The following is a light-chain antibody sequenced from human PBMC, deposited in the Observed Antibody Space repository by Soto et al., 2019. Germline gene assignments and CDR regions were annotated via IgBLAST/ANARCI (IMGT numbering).Light chain of an antibody. V-gene: IGLV3-1*01. J-gene: IGLJ1*01. CDR2: QDS. Sequence: SYELTQPPSVSVSPGQTASITCSGDQLGNKYACWYQQKPGQSPKLVIYQDSKRPSGNPERFSGSNSGNTATLTISGTQALDEADYYCQAWHSNTAVFGTGTKLTVL. CDR3: QAWHSNTAV. CDR1: QLGNKY.